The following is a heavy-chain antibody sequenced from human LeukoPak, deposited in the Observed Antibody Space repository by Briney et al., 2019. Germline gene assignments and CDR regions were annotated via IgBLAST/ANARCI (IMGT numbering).Heavy chain of an antibody. CDR3: ARRSAYGSGSYYVDY. Sequence: ASVTVSCQASGYTFTSYDINWVRQATGQGLEWMGWMNPNSGNTGYAQKFQGRVTITRNTSITTTYMELSSLRSEDTAVYYCARRSAYGSGSYYVDYWGQGTLVTVSS. CDR1: GYTFTSYD. D-gene: IGHD3-10*01. V-gene: IGHV1-8*03. CDR2: MNPNSGNT. J-gene: IGHJ4*02.